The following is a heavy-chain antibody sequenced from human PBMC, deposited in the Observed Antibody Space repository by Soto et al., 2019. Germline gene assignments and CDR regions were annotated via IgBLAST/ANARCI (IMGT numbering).Heavy chain of an antibody. D-gene: IGHD2-15*01. CDR1: GDSISSGYY. CDR3: ASSAGHPEDFFYYNGMDV. Sequence: SETLSLTCAVSGDSISSGYYWAWIRQPPGKGLEWIGSIYHSGTTYYNPSLKSRVTISVDTSKNQFSLKLSSVTAADSAVYYCASSAGHPEDFFYYNGMDVWGQGT. V-gene: IGHV4-38-2*01. J-gene: IGHJ6*02. CDR2: IYHSGTT.